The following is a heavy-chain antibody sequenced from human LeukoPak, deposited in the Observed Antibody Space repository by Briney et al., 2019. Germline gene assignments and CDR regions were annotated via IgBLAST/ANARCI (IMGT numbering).Heavy chain of an antibody. CDR2: IDPKSGGT. CDR1: GYTFTTFY. V-gene: IGHV1-2*02. CDR3: ARGILVMTAIGTFDI. D-gene: IGHD2-21*02. J-gene: IGHJ3*02. Sequence: ASVKVSCKPSGYTFTTFYIHWVRQAPGQGLEWMGWIDPKSGGTNYAQKFQGRVTLTRDTSISTVYMELSRLRSDDTAMYYCARGILVMTAIGTFDIWGQGTMVTVSS.